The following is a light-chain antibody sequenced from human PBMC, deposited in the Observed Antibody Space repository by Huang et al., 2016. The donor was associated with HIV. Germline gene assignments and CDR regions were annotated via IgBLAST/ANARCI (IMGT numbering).Light chain of an antibody. CDR1: HRIVSS. CDR2: YVS. Sequence: DIQMTQSPSSLSAFAGDRVTIACRASHRIVSSLNWYQQKPGKAPKLLIYYVSNLETGVPSRFSAGGFGTHFTLTINNLQPEDIGTYYCQHYHDFLLAFGGGTRVEI. J-gene: IGKJ4*01. V-gene: IGKV1-33*01. CDR3: QHYHDFLLA.